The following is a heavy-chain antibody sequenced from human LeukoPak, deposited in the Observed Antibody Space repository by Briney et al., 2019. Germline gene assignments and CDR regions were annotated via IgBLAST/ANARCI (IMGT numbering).Heavy chain of an antibody. CDR3: ARAGDSSGHDAFDI. V-gene: IGHV1-2*02. J-gene: IGHJ3*02. CDR1: GYTFTGYY. D-gene: IGHD3-22*01. CDR2: INPNSGGT. Sequence: ASVKVSCKASGYTFTGYYMHWVRQAPGQGLEWMGWINPNSGGTNYAQKFQGRVTMTRDTSISTAYMELSRLRSDDTAVYYCARAGDSSGHDAFDIWGQGTMVTVSS.